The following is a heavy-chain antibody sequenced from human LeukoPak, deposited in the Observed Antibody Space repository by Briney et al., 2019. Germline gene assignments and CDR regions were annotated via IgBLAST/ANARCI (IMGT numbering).Heavy chain of an antibody. V-gene: IGHV4-34*01. CDR2: VNHSGST. CDR3: ARCYYDSSGYRHFDY. D-gene: IGHD3-22*01. Sequence: GSLRLSCAASGFTFSSYSMNWVRQPPGKGLEWIGEVNHSGSTNYNPSLKSRVTMSVDTSKNQFSLKLSSVTAADTAVYYCARCYYDSSGYRHFDYWGQGTLVTVSS. CDR1: GFTFSSYS. J-gene: IGHJ4*02.